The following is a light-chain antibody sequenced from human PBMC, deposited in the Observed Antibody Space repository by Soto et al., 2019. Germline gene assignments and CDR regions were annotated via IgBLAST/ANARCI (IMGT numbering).Light chain of an antibody. CDR3: QQYSDLPMT. CDR2: GAS. CDR1: QTVNNNY. V-gene: IGKV3-20*01. Sequence: EIVMTQSPATLSVSPGERATLSCRSSQTVNNNYLAWCQQIPGKAPRLLIYGASRWQTGIPDRFSGSAFGTDFTLTISRLEPEDFAMYFCQQYSDLPMTFGQGTRLEIK. J-gene: IGKJ5*01.